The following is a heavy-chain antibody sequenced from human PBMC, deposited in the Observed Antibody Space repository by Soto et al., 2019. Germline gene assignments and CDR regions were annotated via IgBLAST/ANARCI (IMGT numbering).Heavy chain of an antibody. CDR1: GYTFTGYY. V-gene: IGHV1-2*04. D-gene: IGHD3-10*01. CDR3: ARDSGGVTMVRGFDP. J-gene: IGHJ5*02. CDR2: INPNSGGT. Sequence: ASVKVSCKASGYTFTGYYMHWVRQAPGQGLEWMGWINPNSGGTNYAQKFQGWVTMTRDTSISTAYMELSRLRSDDTAVYYCARDSGGVTMVRGFDPWGQGTLVTVSS.